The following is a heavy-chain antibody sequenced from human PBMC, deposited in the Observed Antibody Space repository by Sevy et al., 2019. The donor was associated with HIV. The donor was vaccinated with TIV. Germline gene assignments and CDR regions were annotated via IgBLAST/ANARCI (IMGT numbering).Heavy chain of an antibody. J-gene: IGHJ6*02. CDR2: IRQDGSEK. Sequence: GGSLRLSCAASGFTFSNYWMSWVRQAPGKGLEWVANIRQDGSEKYDVHFVKGRFTISSVNAENSLYLQMNSLRAEDTAVYYCAREGSYGDHDYQYYYGMDVWGHGTTVPVSS. D-gene: IGHD4-17*01. CDR3: AREGSYGDHDYQYYYGMDV. CDR1: GFTFSNYW. V-gene: IGHV3-7*01.